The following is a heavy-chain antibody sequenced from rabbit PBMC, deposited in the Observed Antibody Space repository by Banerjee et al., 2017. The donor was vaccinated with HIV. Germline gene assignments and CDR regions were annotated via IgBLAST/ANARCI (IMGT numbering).Heavy chain of an antibody. Sequence: QEQLEESGGDLVKPEGSLTLTCTASGFYLSSRYWICWVRQAPGKGLEWIACIATGSGSINYASWAKGRFTISKTSSTTVTLQMTSLTAADTATYFCARDFSSDFDLWGPGTLVTVS. CDR1: GFYLSSRYW. V-gene: IGHV1S45*01. CDR3: ARDFSSDFDL. CDR2: IATGSGSI. D-gene: IGHD1-1*01. J-gene: IGHJ4*01.